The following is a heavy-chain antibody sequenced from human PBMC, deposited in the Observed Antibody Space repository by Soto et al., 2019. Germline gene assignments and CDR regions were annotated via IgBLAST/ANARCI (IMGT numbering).Heavy chain of an antibody. CDR2: ISGSGGST. CDR1: GFTFSSYA. V-gene: IGHV3-23*01. J-gene: IGHJ6*02. CDR3: AKEGVTTPLRYYYYGMDV. Sequence: PGGSLRLSCAASGFTFSSYAMSWVRQAPGKGLEWVSAISGSGGSTYYADSVKGRFTISRDNSKNTLYLQMNSLRAEDTAVYYCAKEGVTTPLRYYYYGMDVWGQGTTVTVSS. D-gene: IGHD4-4*01.